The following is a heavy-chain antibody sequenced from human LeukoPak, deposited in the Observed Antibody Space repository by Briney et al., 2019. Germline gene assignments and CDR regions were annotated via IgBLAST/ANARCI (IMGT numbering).Heavy chain of an antibody. CDR3: AKDLGYYYDSSPRDY. V-gene: IGHV3-23*01. Sequence: GGSLRLSCAASGFTFSSYAMSWVRQDPGKGLEWVSGISGSGGSTYYADSVKGRFTISRDNSKNTLYLQMNSLRAEDTAVYYCAKDLGYYYDSSPRDYWGQGTLVTVSS. J-gene: IGHJ4*02. CDR1: GFTFSSYA. CDR2: ISGSGGST. D-gene: IGHD3-22*01.